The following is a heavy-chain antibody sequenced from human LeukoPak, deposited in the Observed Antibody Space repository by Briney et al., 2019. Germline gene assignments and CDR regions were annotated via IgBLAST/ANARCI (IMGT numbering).Heavy chain of an antibody. CDR2: SSASGDSP. J-gene: IGHJ1*01. CDR1: GFTFSSYA. Sequence: GGSLRLSCAASGFTFSSYAMSWVRQAPGKGLEWVSASSASGDSPYYADSVKGRFTISRDNSKNTLDLQMNSLRVEDTAVYYCAKGVFGSGSYREYFEQWGQGTLVTVSS. D-gene: IGHD3-10*01. V-gene: IGHV3-23*01. CDR3: AKGVFGSGSYREYFEQ.